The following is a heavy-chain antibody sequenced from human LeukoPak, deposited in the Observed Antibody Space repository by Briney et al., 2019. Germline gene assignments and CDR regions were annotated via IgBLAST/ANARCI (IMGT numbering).Heavy chain of an antibody. CDR3: ASPKGGRYHEGFDY. CDR1: GFTLNNHA. J-gene: IGHJ4*02. D-gene: IGHD1-26*01. V-gene: IGHV3-23*01. Sequence: GASLRPSCAASGFTLNNHAMSWVRQAPGKGLEWVSAISDSGGNTYYADSVRGRFTISRDTSRNTLYVQINSLRAEDTAVYYCASPKGGRYHEGFDYWGQGTLVTVSS. CDR2: ISDSGGNT.